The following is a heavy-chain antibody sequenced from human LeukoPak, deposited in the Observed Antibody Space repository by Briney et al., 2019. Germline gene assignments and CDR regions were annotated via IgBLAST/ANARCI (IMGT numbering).Heavy chain of an antibody. V-gene: IGHV3-23*01. CDR3: AKLRGSYAAGWEYYFDY. Sequence: PGGSLRLSCAASGFTFSSYAMSWVRQAPGKGLEWVSAISGSGGSTYYADSVKGRFTISRDNSKNTLYLQMNSLRAEDTAVYYCAKLRGSYAAGWEYYFDYWGQGTLVTVSS. D-gene: IGHD1-26*01. CDR2: ISGSGGST. J-gene: IGHJ4*02. CDR1: GFTFSSYA.